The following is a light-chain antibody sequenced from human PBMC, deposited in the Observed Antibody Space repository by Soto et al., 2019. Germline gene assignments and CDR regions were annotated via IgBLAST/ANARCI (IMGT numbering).Light chain of an antibody. V-gene: IGLV2-8*01. CDR2: EVS. J-gene: IGLJ1*01. CDR3: SSFADSNSYV. CDR1: SSDIGGYTY. Sequence: QTVVTQPPSASGSPGQSVTISCSGSSSDIGGYTYVSWYQHHPGKAPKLMIYEVSKRPSGVPDRFSGSKSGNTASLTVSGLQAEDEADYYCSSFADSNSYVFGTGTKLTVL.